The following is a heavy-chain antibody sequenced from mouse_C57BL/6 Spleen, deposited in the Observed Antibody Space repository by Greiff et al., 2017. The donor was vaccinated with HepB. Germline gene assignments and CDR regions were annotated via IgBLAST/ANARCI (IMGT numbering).Heavy chain of an antibody. CDR3: ARDGYYAMDY. CDR2: INYDGSST. CDR1: GFTFSDYY. J-gene: IGHJ4*01. V-gene: IGHV5-16*01. Sequence: EVMLVESEGGLVQPGSSMKLSCTASGFTFSDYYMAWVRQVPEKGLEWVANINYDGSSTYYLDSLKSRFIISRDNAKNILYLQMSSLKSEDTATYYCARDGYYAMDYWGRGTSVTVSS.